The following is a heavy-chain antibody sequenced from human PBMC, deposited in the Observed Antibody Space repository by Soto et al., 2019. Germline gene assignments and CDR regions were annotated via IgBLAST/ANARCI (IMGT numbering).Heavy chain of an antibody. CDR1: GYTFTSYD. CDR3: ARVLSWASYYDFWSGYYNYYYYGMDV. Sequence: QVQLVQSGAEVKKPGASVKVSCKASGYTFTSYDINWVRQATGQGLEWMGWMNPNSGNTGYAQKFQGRVTVTRNTSIRTAYMELSSLRSEETAVYYCARVLSWASYYDFWSGYYNYYYYGMDVWGQGTTVTVSS. D-gene: IGHD3-3*01. CDR2: MNPNSGNT. V-gene: IGHV1-8*01. J-gene: IGHJ6*02.